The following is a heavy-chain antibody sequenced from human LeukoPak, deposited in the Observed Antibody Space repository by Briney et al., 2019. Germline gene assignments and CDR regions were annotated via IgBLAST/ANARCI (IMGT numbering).Heavy chain of an antibody. V-gene: IGHV4-39*07. D-gene: IGHD6-13*01. Sequence: SQTLSLTCTVSGGSISSSSYYWSWIRQPPGKGLEWIGEINHSGSTNYNPSLKSRVTISVDTSKNQFSLKLSSVTAADTAVYYCARLIKTSSIAAAGDGWFDPWGQGTLVTVSS. CDR3: ARLIKTSSIAAAGDGWFDP. CDR2: INHSGST. CDR1: GGSISSSSYY. J-gene: IGHJ5*02.